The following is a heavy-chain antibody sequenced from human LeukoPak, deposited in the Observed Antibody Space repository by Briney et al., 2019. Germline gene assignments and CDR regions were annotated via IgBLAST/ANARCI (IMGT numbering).Heavy chain of an antibody. J-gene: IGHJ3*02. D-gene: IGHD6-6*01. CDR3: ARAVGQLVGAFDI. CDR2: IYHSGST. CDR1: GDSISSGGYY. Sequence: PSQTLSLTCTVSGDSISSGGYYWSWIRQPPGKGLEWIGYIYHSGSTYYNPSLKSRVTISVDRSKNQFSLKLSSVTAADTAVYYCARAVGQLVGAFDIWGQGTMVTVSS. V-gene: IGHV4-30-2*01.